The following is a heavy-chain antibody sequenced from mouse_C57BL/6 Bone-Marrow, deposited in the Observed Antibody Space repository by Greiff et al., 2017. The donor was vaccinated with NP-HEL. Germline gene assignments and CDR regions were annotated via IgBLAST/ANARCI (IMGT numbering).Heavy chain of an antibody. V-gene: IGHV1-26*01. CDR3: ARDYYDSSYSWYCDV. CDR1: GYTLTDYY. CDR2: INPNNGGT. D-gene: IGHD1-1*01. Sequence: EVQLQQSGPELVKPGASVKISCKASGYTLTDYYMNWVKQSHGKSLEWIGDINPNNGGTSYNQKFKGKATLTVDKSSSTAYMELRSLTSEDSAVYYCARDYYDSSYSWYCDVWGTGTTVTVSS. J-gene: IGHJ1*03.